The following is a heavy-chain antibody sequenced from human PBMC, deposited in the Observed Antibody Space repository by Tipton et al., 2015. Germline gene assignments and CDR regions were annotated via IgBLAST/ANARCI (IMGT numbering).Heavy chain of an antibody. CDR2: ISKSGST. CDR1: GASVNTYY. D-gene: IGHD2/OR15-2a*01. J-gene: IGHJ4*02. V-gene: IGHV4-59*02. Sequence: TLSLTCTVSGASVNTYYWTWIRQPPGKGLEWIGHISKSGSTKYNPSLASRVTISVNTSNNHFSLRLSSVTAADTAVYYCAGLYAYFAYWGQGALVTVSS. CDR3: AGLYAYFAY.